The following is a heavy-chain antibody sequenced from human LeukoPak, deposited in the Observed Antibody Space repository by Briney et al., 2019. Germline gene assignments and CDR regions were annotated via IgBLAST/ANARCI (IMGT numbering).Heavy chain of an antibody. CDR3: ARGGRMATILRYYYYMDV. Sequence: GASVKVSCKASGYTFTSYAMNWVRQAPGQGLEWMGWINTNTGNPTYAQGFTGRFVFSLDTSVSTAYLQISSLKAEDTAVYYCARGGRMATILRYYYYMDVWGKGTTVTVSS. J-gene: IGHJ6*03. CDR1: GYTFTSYA. D-gene: IGHD5-24*01. CDR2: INTNTGNP. V-gene: IGHV7-4-1*02.